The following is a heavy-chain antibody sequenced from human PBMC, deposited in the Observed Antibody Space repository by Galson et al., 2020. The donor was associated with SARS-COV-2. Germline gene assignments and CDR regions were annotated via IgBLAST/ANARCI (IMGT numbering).Heavy chain of an antibody. CDR2: ISAYNGNT. J-gene: IGHJ4*02. D-gene: IGHD3-3*01. Sequence: ASVKVSCKASGYTFNSYGISWVRQAPGQGLEWMGWISAYNGNTNYAQKLQGRVTMTTDTSTSTAYMELRSLRSDDTAVYYCARVPWNYDFWSGYYHDWGQGTLVTVSS. CDR1: GYTFNSYG. V-gene: IGHV1-18*01. CDR3: ARVPWNYDFWSGYYHD.